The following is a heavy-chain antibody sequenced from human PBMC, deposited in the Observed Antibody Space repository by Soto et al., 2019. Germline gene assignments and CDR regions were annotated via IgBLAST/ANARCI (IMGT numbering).Heavy chain of an antibody. V-gene: IGHV4-61*05. J-gene: IGHJ6*03. CDR3: ASKALVKTGTTLGYYYYLAV. D-gene: IGHD1-7*01. Sequence: LETLCLTWTVAGGSSRSSSYYWVLKRQPPGKGLEWIGYIYYSGSTNYNPSLKSRVTISVDTSKNQFSLKLSSVTAADTAVYYCASKALVKTGTTLGYYYYLAVWVKGTSDPVS. CDR2: IYYSGST. CDR1: GGSSRSSSYY.